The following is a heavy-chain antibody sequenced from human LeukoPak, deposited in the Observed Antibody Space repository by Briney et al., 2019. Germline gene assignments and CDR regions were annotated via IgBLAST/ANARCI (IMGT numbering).Heavy chain of an antibody. J-gene: IGHJ4*02. Sequence: AGSLRLSCAASGFTVSSNYMSWVRQAPGKGLEWVSVIYSGGSTYYADSVKGRFTISRDNSKNTLYLQMNSLRAEDTAVYYCARGGSSSGYAFDYWGQGTLVTVSS. D-gene: IGHD3-22*01. CDR2: IYSGGST. CDR1: GFTVSSNY. CDR3: ARGGSSSGYAFDY. V-gene: IGHV3-53*01.